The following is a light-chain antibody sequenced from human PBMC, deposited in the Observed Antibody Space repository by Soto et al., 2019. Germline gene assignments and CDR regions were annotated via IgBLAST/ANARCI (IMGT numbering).Light chain of an antibody. CDR1: QSISSY. J-gene: IGKJ1*01. CDR2: AAS. V-gene: IGKV1-39*01. Sequence: DIQVTQSASALSASVGDRVTITCRASQSISSYLNWYQQKPGKAPKLLIYAASSLQSGVPSRFSGSGSGTDFTLTISSLQPEDFATYYCQQSYSTPPTFGQRTKV. CDR3: QQSYSTPPT.